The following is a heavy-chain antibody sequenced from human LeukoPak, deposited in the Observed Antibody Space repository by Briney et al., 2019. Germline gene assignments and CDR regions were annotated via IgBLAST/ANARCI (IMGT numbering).Heavy chain of an antibody. V-gene: IGHV3-64*01. D-gene: IGHD2/OR15-2a*01. CDR1: GFTFSTYA. J-gene: IGHJ4*02. CDR3: ARGYVLLDY. Sequence: SGGSPRISCAASGFTFSTYAMHLVRQAPGEGLEYVSAITTNGGSTYYANSVKGRFTISRDNSKNTLYLQMGSLRAEDMAVYYCARGYVLLDYWGQGTLVTVSS. CDR2: ITTNGGST.